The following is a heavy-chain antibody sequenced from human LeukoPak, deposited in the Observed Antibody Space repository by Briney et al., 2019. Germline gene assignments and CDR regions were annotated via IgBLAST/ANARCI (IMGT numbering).Heavy chain of an antibody. J-gene: IGHJ4*02. CDR2: ISSSSSTI. D-gene: IGHD2-2*01. CDR1: GFTFSSYS. CDR3: ASGTTDIVVVPATLRNYYFDY. V-gene: IGHV3-48*01. Sequence: PGGSLRLSCAASGFTFSSYSMNWVRQAPGKGLEWVSYISSSSSTIYYAASVKGRFTISRDNAKNSLYLQMNSLRAEDTAVYYCASGTTDIVVVPATLRNYYFDYWGQGTLVTVSS.